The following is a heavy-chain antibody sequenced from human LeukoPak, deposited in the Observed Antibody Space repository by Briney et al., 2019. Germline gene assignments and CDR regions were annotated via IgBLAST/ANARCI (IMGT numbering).Heavy chain of an antibody. CDR1: GGTFSSYA. CDR2: INAGNGNT. Sequence: GASVKVSCKASGGTFSSYAISWVRQAPGQGLEWMGWINAGNGNTKYSQKFQGRVTITRDTSASTAYMELSSLRSEDTAVYYCAREDSSSWYYNWFDPWGQGTLVTVSS. D-gene: IGHD6-13*01. J-gene: IGHJ5*02. CDR3: AREDSSSWYYNWFDP. V-gene: IGHV1-3*01.